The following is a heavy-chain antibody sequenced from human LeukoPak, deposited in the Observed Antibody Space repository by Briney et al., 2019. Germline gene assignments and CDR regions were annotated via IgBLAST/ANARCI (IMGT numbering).Heavy chain of an antibody. CDR2: INTDSGNP. V-gene: IGHV7-4-1*02. D-gene: IGHD2-2*01. Sequence: ASVKVSCKASGYTFTTNALNWVRQSPGQGLEWMGWINTDSGNPTYAQGFTGRFVFSLDTSVSTAYLQINSLEAEDTAMYYCARGIGYCCGFSCHLDPWGEGTLVTVSS. CDR3: ARGIGYCCGFSCHLDP. J-gene: IGHJ5*02. CDR1: GYTFTTNA.